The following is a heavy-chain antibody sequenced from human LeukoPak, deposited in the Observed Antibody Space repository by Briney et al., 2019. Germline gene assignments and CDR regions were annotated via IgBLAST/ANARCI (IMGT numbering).Heavy chain of an antibody. Sequence: GGSQRLSCAASGFTFSSYEMNWVRQAPGKGLEWVSYISSSGSTKYYADSVKGRFTISRDNAKNSLYLQMNSLRAEDTAVYHCARGITSGPRRYDVRNFDYWGQGTPVTVSS. D-gene: IGHD5-12*01. CDR1: GFTFSSYE. CDR2: ISSSGSTK. V-gene: IGHV3-48*03. CDR3: ARGITSGPRRYDVRNFDY. J-gene: IGHJ4*02.